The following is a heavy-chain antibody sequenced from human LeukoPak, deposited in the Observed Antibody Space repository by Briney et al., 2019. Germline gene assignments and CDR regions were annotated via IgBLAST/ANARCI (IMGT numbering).Heavy chain of an antibody. D-gene: IGHD3-10*01. CDR1: GFTFSSYS. V-gene: IGHV3-21*01. Sequence: GGSLRLSCAASGFTFSSYSMNWVRQAPGKGLEWVSSISSSSSYIYYADSVKGRFTISRDNAKNSLYLQMNSLRAEDTAVYCCARDGLLWFGELTDYYYYYGMDVWGKGTTVTVSS. CDR3: ARDGLLWFGELTDYYYYYGMDV. CDR2: ISSSSSYI. J-gene: IGHJ6*04.